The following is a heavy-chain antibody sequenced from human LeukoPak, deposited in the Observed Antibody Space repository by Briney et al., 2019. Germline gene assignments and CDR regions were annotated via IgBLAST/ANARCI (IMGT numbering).Heavy chain of an antibody. CDR1: AFTFSSYC. J-gene: IGHJ4*02. D-gene: IGHD3-22*01. CDR2: ISYDGSNK. CDR3: AKDGHSSGYYYVDY. V-gene: IGHV3-30*18. Sequence: GGSLILSCAAYAFTFSSYCMHCVRQHPAKGLEWVAVISYDGSNKYYADSVKGRFTISRDNSKNTLYLQMNSLRAEDTAVYYCAKDGHSSGYYYVDYWGQGTLVTVSS.